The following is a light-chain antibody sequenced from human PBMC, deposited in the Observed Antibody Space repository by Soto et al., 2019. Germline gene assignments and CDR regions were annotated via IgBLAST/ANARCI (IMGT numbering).Light chain of an antibody. J-gene: IGKJ1*01. Sequence: EIVLTQSPGTLSLSPGERATLSCRASQSVSSSYLAWYRQKPGQAPRLLIYGAASRATGIPDRFSGSGSGTDFTLTISRLEPEDFAVYYCHLYGSSPPWTFGQGTKVDI. CDR1: QSVSSSY. CDR2: GAA. CDR3: HLYGSSPPWT. V-gene: IGKV3-20*01.